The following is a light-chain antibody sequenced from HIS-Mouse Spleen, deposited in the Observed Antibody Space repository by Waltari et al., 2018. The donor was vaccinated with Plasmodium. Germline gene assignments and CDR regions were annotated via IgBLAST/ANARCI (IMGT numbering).Light chain of an antibody. CDR1: RRGVGGYNL. Sequence: QSALTQPASVSGSPGQPLTLSWIGTRRGVGGYNLVPWYQQHPGKAPKLMIYEGSKRPSGVPNRFSGSKSGNTASLTISGLQAEDEADYYCCSYAGSSTYVFGTGTKVTVL. J-gene: IGLJ1*01. V-gene: IGLV2-23*01. CDR3: CSYAGSSTYV. CDR2: EGS.